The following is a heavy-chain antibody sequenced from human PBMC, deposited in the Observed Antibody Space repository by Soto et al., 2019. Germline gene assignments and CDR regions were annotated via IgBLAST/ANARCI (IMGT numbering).Heavy chain of an antibody. V-gene: IGHV1-18*01. CDR1: GYTFTNYG. J-gene: IGHJ1*01. D-gene: IGHD6-13*01. Sequence: QVQLVQSGSEVKKPGASVKVSCKASGYTFTNYGISWVRQAPGQGAEWMGWISGYNGNTKYAQKLQGRVNMTTDTSKSTAYMELRSLGSDDTAQYYWARGGSSWSSEYYQNWGQGTLVIVSS. CDR3: ARGGSSWSSEYYQN. CDR2: ISGYNGNT.